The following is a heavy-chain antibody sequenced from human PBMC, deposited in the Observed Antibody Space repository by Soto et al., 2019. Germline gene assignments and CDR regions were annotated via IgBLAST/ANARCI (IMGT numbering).Heavy chain of an antibody. CDR1: GFTFSSYA. V-gene: IGHV3-30-3*01. D-gene: IGHD1-26*01. J-gene: IGHJ4*02. Sequence: GGSLRLSCAASGFTFSSYAMHWVRQAPGKGLEWVAGITYGGSNKYYADSVKGRFTISRDNSKNTLYLQMNSLRAEDMSVYYCARYEESYSWYSARFDYWCQGTLVNVS. CDR2: ITYGGSNK. CDR3: ARYEESYSWYSARFDY.